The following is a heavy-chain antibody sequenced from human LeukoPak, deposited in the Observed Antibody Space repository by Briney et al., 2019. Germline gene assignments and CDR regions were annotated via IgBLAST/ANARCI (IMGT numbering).Heavy chain of an antibody. J-gene: IGHJ5*02. CDR1: GYSISSGYY. Sequence: SETLSLTCTVSGYSISSGYYWGWIWQPPGKGLEWIGSIYHSGSTYYNPSLKSRVTISVDTSKNQFSLKLSSVTAADTAVYYCARDLVGRQWLTRSDLNWFDPWGQGTLVTVSS. CDR3: ARDLVGRQWLTRSDLNWFDP. CDR2: IYHSGST. D-gene: IGHD6-19*01. V-gene: IGHV4-38-2*02.